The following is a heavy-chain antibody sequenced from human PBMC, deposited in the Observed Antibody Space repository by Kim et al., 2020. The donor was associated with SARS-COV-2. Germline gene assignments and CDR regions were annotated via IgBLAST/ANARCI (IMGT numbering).Heavy chain of an antibody. Sequence: GGSLRLSCAASGFSFNNYGIHWVRQAPGKGLEWVAVIASDGVDKKYADSVKGRFTSTRDNSKNTLYLQMNSLRAEDSAVYYCAKDRHIGPAGYYFDYWGQGTLVTVSS. CDR1: GFSFNNYG. CDR3: AKDRHIGPAGYYFDY. J-gene: IGHJ4*02. V-gene: IGHV3-30*18. CDR2: IASDGVDK. D-gene: IGHD2-2*01.